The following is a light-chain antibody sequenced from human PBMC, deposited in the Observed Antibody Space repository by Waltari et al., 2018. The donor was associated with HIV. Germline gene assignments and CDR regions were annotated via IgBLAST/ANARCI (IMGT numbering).Light chain of an antibody. J-gene: IGLJ3*02. Sequence: QSVLTQPPSASGTPGQRVTTSCSGSNSNIRSNYVYWYQQLPGTAPKLLMYMNNQRPSGVPDRFSGSKSGTSASLAISGLRSDDEADYYCAAWDASLSAWVFGGGTKLTVL. V-gene: IGLV1-47*01. CDR2: MNN. CDR1: NSNIRSNY. CDR3: AAWDASLSAWV.